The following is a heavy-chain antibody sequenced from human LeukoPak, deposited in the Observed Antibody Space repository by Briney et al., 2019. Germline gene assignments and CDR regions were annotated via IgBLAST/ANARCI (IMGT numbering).Heavy chain of an antibody. J-gene: IGHJ3*02. D-gene: IGHD3-10*01. CDR2: INHSGST. CDR3: ARVWGVRRAFDI. V-gene: IGHV4-34*01. Sequence: PSETLSLTCAVYGGSFSGYYWSWIRQPPGKGLEWIGEINHSGSTNYNPSLKSRVTISVDTSKNQFSLKLSSVTAADTAVYYCARVWGVRRAFDIWGQRTMVTVSS. CDR1: GGSFSGYY.